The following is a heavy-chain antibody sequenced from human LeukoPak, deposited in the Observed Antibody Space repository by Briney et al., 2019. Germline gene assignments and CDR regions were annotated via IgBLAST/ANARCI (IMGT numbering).Heavy chain of an antibody. J-gene: IGHJ4*02. CDR1: GFTFSSYA. CDR3: ARDPPYRAAASYYFDY. CDR2: ISYDGSNK. D-gene: IGHD2-2*01. V-gene: IGHV3-30-3*01. Sequence: PGGSLRLSCAASGFTFSSYAMHWVRQAPGKGLEWVAVISYDGSNKYYADSVKGRFTISRDNSKNTLYLQMNSLRAEDTAVYYCARDPPYRAAASYYFDYWGQGTLVTVSS.